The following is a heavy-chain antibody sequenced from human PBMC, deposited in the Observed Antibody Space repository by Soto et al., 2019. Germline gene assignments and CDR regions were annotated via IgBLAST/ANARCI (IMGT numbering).Heavy chain of an antibody. CDR2: ISSNGGST. V-gene: IGHV3-64D*08. J-gene: IGHJ4*02. Sequence: GGSLRLSCSASGFTFSSYAMHWVRQAPGKGLEYVSAISSNGGSTYYADSVKGRFTISRDNSKNTLYLQMSSLRAEDTAVYYCVKGPAGYGGTNYYFDYWGQGTLVTVSS. CDR1: GFTFSSYA. D-gene: IGHD2-2*01. CDR3: VKGPAGYGGTNYYFDY.